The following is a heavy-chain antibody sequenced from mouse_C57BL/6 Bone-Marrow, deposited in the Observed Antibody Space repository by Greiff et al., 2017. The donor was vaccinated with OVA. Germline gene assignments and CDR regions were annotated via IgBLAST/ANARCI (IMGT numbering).Heavy chain of an antibody. CDR2: SYPGDGDT. J-gene: IGHJ4*01. D-gene: IGHD1-1*01. Sequence: QVQLKESGPELVKPGASVKISCKASGYAFSSSWMNWVKQRPGKGLEWIGRSYPGDGDTNYNGKFKGKATLTADKSSSTAYMQLSSLTSEDSAVYFCARVDYYYGSSPYYAMDYWGQGTSVTVSS. CDR3: ARVDYYYGSSPYYAMDY. CDR1: GYAFSSSW. V-gene: IGHV1-82*01.